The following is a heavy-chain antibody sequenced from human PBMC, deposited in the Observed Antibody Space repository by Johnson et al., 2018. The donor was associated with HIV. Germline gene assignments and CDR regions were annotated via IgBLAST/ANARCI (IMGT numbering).Heavy chain of an antibody. D-gene: IGHD3-16*02. V-gene: IGHV3-15*01. CDR1: GFTFINAW. J-gene: IGHJ3*02. Sequence: VQLVESGGGLVQPGGSLRLSCAASGFTFINAWMSWVRQAPGKGLEWVGRIYSKTDGGTTEYAAPVKGRFTISRDDSKNTLFLQMNSLKTEDTAVYFCTTDQAGDYVWGTYRYAFDIWGQGTMVTVSS. CDR3: TTDQAGDYVWGTYRYAFDI. CDR2: IYSKTDGGTT.